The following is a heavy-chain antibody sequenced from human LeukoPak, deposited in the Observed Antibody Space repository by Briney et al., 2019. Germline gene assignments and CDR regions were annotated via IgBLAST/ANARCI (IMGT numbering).Heavy chain of an antibody. D-gene: IGHD3-10*01. Sequence: ASVKVSCKVSGYTLTELSMHWVRQAPGKGLGWMGGFDPEDGETIYAQKFQGRVTMTEDTSTDTAYMELSSLRSEDTAVYYCATAAPIYYGSGSYIWFDPWGQGTLVTVSS. CDR3: ATAAPIYYGSGSYIWFDP. CDR2: FDPEDGET. CDR1: GYTLTELS. J-gene: IGHJ5*02. V-gene: IGHV1-24*01.